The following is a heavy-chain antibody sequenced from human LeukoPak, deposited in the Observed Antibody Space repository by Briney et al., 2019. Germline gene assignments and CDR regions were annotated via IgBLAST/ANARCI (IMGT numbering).Heavy chain of an antibody. D-gene: IGHD3-9*01. Sequence: SETLSLTCTVSGGSLSIYYWSCIRQPPGKGLEWSGYIYYSGSTNYNPSLKSRVTISVDTSKNQFSLKLSSVTAADTAVYYCARVVRYFDWLLFDYWGQGTLVTVSS. J-gene: IGHJ4*02. CDR3: ARVVRYFDWLLFDY. CDR2: IYYSGST. CDR1: GGSLSIYY. V-gene: IGHV4-59*01.